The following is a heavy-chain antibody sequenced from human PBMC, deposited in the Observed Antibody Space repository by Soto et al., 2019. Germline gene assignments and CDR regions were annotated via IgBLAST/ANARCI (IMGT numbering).Heavy chain of an antibody. Sequence: GGSLRLSCAASGFTFDDYAMHWVRQAPGKGLEWVSGISWNSGSIGYADSVKGRFTISRDNAKNSLYLQMNSLRAEDTALYYCAKSPEGSSWYNLSFDYWGQGTLVTVSS. J-gene: IGHJ4*02. CDR2: ISWNSGSI. D-gene: IGHD6-13*01. V-gene: IGHV3-9*01. CDR3: AKSPEGSSWYNLSFDY. CDR1: GFTFDDYA.